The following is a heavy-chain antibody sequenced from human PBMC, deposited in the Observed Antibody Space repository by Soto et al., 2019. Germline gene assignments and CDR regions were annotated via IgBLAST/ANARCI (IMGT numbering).Heavy chain of an antibody. V-gene: IGHV4-30-2*01. CDR1: GGSITIGGYC. CDR2: ICHSGNT. J-gene: IGHJ5*02. D-gene: IGHD3-10*01. CDR3: ARVWFGESSWFDP. Sequence: QLQLQESGSGLVKPSQTLSLTCTVSGGSITIGGYCWSWIRQPPGQGLEWIGYICHSGNTYYNPSLKSRVTTSLDRSKNQFSLHLSSVTAADTAVYYCARVWFGESSWFDPWGQGTLVTVSS.